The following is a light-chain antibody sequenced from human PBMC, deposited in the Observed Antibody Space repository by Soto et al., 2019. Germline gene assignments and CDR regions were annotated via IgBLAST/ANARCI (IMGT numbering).Light chain of an antibody. CDR1: SSDVGGYNY. J-gene: IGLJ1*01. CDR3: SSFTSGNTLYV. CDR2: EVS. V-gene: IGLV2-14*01. Sequence: QSVLTQPASVSGSPGQSITTSCTGTSSDVGGYNYVSWYQQHPGKAPKLMIYEVSNRPSGVSNRFSGSKSGNTASLTISGLQAEDEADYYCSSFTSGNTLYVFGTGTKVTVL.